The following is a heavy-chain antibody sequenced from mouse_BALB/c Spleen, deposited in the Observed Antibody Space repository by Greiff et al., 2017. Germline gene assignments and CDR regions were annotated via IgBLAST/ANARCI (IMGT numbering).Heavy chain of an antibody. J-gene: IGHJ2*01. CDR3: ARQGRRGGDFDY. CDR2: ISNGGGST. V-gene: IGHV5-12-2*01. CDR1: GFTFSSYT. Sequence: EVKLVESGGGLVQPGGSLKLSCAASGFTFSSYTMSWVRQTPEKRLEWVAYISNGGGSTYYPDTVKGRFTISRDNAKNTLYLQMSSLKSEDTAMYYCARQGRRGGDFDYWGQGTTLTVSS. D-gene: IGHD2-12*01.